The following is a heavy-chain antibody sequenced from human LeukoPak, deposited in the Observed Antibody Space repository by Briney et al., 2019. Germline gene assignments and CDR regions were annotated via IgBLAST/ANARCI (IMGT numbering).Heavy chain of an antibody. CDR2: ISSSGGST. Sequence: GGSLRLSCAASGFTFSSYAMSWVRQAPGKGLEWVSAISSSGGSTYYADSVKGRFTISRDNSKNTLYLQMNSLRAEDTAVYYCAKVRRRWLHGRGSLDAFDIWGQGTMVTVSS. V-gene: IGHV3-23*01. CDR1: GFTFSSYA. CDR3: AKVRRRWLHGRGSLDAFDI. J-gene: IGHJ3*02. D-gene: IGHD5-24*01.